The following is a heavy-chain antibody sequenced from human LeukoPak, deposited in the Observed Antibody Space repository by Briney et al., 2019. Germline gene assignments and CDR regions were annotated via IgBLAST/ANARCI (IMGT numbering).Heavy chain of an antibody. J-gene: IGHJ4*02. CDR3: DVIVLG. CDR2: ISSDGTTT. CDR1: GFTITNYW. D-gene: IGHD2-8*02. V-gene: IGHV3-74*01. Sequence: PGGSLRLSCAASGFTITNYWMHWVRQAPGQGLVWVSRISSDGTTTNYADSVRGRFTISRDNAKDMLYLQMNSLRAEDTAIYYCDVIVLGWGQGTLVTVSS.